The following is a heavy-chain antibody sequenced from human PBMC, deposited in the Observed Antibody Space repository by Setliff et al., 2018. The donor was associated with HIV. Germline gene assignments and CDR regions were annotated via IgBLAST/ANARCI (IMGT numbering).Heavy chain of an antibody. CDR1: GYNFINND. CDR2: MNPNSGSS. Sequence: ASVKVSCKASGYNFINNDINWVRQATGQGLEWMGWMNPNSGSSEYAQKLQGRVTMTRSTSVSTAYMELSNLTSEDTAIYYCARKHKGSLGRGSVVLWGFEPCGQGPLVNVSS. J-gene: IGHJ5*02. CDR3: ARKHKGSLGRGSVVLWGFEP. D-gene: IGHD3-10*01. V-gene: IGHV1-8*02.